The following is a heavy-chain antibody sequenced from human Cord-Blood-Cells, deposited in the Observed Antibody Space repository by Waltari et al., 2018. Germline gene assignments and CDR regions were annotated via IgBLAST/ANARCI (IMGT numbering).Heavy chain of an antibody. CDR1: GYTFTRSA. V-gene: IGHV1-8*01. J-gene: IGHJ4*02. Sequence: QVQLVQSGVAVKKPGAAVHASWTAHGYTFTRSAFHQVREATGQRLEWIGWTNPTSSNTGYAQKFQGRVTITRTTSISTAYVEVSSLRSEVTAVYYCARSWDGYDKNLDYRGQGTLVTVSS. CDR2: TNPTSSNT. CDR3: ARSWDGYDKNLDY. D-gene: IGHD5-12*01.